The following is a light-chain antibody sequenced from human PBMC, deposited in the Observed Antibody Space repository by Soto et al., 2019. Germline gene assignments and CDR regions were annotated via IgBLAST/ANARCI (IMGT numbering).Light chain of an antibody. CDR1: QSISTW. J-gene: IGKJ5*01. V-gene: IGKV1-5*01. CDR3: QQYSSPIT. Sequence: DIQMTQSPSTLSASVGDRVTITCRASQSISTWLAWYQQKPGKATKLLIYDASNLEDGVSSRLSGSGSGTEFTLTISSLQPDDFATYYCQQYSSPITFGQGTRLEIK. CDR2: DAS.